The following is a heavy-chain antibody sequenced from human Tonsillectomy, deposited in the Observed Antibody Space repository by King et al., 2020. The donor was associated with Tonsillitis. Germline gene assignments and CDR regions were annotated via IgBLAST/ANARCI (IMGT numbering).Heavy chain of an antibody. CDR3: ARGRRGMGATYSFDY. Sequence: VQLVEFGGGLVQPGGSLRLSCAASGFTFSTYDMHWVRQATGKGLEWVSVIGTAGDTYYPGSVKGRFTISRENAKNSLYLQMNSLRAGDTAVYYCARGRRGMGATYSFDYWGQGTLVTVSS. CDR1: GFTFSTYD. D-gene: IGHD1-26*01. V-gene: IGHV3-13*01. J-gene: IGHJ4*02. CDR2: IGTAGDT.